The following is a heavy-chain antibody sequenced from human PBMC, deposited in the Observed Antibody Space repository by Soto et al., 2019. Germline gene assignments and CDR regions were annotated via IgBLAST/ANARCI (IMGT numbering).Heavy chain of an antibody. CDR1: GGSISSSSYY. D-gene: IGHD3-10*01. CDR3: ARRPEGLLWFGAYYYYYGMDV. CDR2: IYYSGST. V-gene: IGHV4-39*01. Sequence: SETLSLTCTVSGGSISSSSYYWGWIRQPPGKGLEWIGSIYYSGSTYYNPSLKSRVTISVDTSKNQFSLKLSSVTAADTAVYYCARRPEGLLWFGAYYYYYGMDVWGQGTTVTVSS. J-gene: IGHJ6*02.